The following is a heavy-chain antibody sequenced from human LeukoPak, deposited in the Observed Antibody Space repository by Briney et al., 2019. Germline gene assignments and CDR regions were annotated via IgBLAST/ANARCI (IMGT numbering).Heavy chain of an antibody. Sequence: GGSLRLSCAASGFKFDDYAMHWLRQAPGKGPEWVSGINWNGGSTGYADSVKGRFTISRDNAKNSLYLQMNSLRAEDTALYHCARQSGTANDAFDIWGQGTMVTVSS. J-gene: IGHJ3*02. CDR1: GFKFDDYA. V-gene: IGHV3-20*01. CDR3: ARQSGTANDAFDI. CDR2: INWNGGST. D-gene: IGHD6-25*01.